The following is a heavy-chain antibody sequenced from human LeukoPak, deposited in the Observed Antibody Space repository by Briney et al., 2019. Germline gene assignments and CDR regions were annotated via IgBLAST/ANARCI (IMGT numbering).Heavy chain of an antibody. V-gene: IGHV3-23*01. CDR3: AKKEIAVVGSNWFDP. CDR2: IRGSGDRT. CDR1: GFTFSSYA. J-gene: IGHJ5*02. Sequence: PGGSLRLSCAASGFTFSSYAMSWVRQAPGKGLEWVSAIRGSGDRTHYADSVKGRFTISRDNSKNTLYLQMNSLRAEDTAVYYCAKKEIAVVGSNWFDPWGQGTLVTVSS. D-gene: IGHD6-13*01.